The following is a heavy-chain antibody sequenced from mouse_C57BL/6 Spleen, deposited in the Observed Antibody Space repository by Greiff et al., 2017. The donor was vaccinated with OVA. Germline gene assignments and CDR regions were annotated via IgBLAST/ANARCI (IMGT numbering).Heavy chain of an antibody. CDR2: IYPGSGST. Sequence: QVQLQQPGAELVKPGASVKMSCKASGYTFTSYWITWVKQRPGQGLEWIGDIYPGSGSTNYNEKFKSKATLTVDTSSSTAYMQLSSLTSEDSAVYYCARGGYYYGSGYYFGYWGQGTTLTVSS. D-gene: IGHD1-1*01. CDR1: GYTFTSYW. CDR3: ARGGYYYGSGYYFGY. V-gene: IGHV1-55*01. J-gene: IGHJ2*01.